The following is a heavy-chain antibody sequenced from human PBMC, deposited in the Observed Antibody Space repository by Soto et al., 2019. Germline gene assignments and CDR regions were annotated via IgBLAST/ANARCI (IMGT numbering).Heavy chain of an antibody. D-gene: IGHD1-1*01. CDR1: GYSFTSHY. V-gene: IGHV1-46*01. CDR2: IYPGGVNI. J-gene: IGHJ5*02. CDR3: ARYQSWHDLGGWFDP. Sequence: ASVKVSCKAIGYSFTSHYMHWVRQAPGQGLEWMGTIYPGGVNIGYAQKFKGRVTMTKDTSTSTVYMELNSLTSEDTAVYYCARYQSWHDLGGWFDPWGQGTLVTVSS.